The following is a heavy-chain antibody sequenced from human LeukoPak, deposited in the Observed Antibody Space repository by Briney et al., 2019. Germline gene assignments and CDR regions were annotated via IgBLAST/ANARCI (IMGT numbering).Heavy chain of an antibody. CDR1: GGTSSSYA. D-gene: IGHD6-19*01. CDR3: ARSDPVPLAVAGQTPPFFDY. V-gene: IGHV1-69*04. J-gene: IGHJ4*02. CDR2: IIPILGIA. Sequence: ASVKVSCKASGGTSSSYAISWVRQAPGQGLEWMGRIIPILGIANYAQKFQGRVTITADKSTSTAYMELSSLRSEDTAVYYCARSDPVPLAVAGQTPPFFDYWGQGTLVTVSS.